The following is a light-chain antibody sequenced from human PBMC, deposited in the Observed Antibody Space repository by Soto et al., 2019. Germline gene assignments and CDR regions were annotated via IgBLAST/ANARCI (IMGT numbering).Light chain of an antibody. CDR2: EVS. J-gene: IGLJ2*01. CDR1: SGDIGFYNY. CDR3: TSYTNTGTFVV. Sequence: QSALTQPRSVSGSPGQSVSISCTGTSGDIGFYNYVSWYQQHPGKAPKLMIYEVSNRPSGVSNRFSGSKSGNTASLTISGLQAEDEADYYCTSYTNTGTFVVFGGGTKLTVL. V-gene: IGLV2-14*01.